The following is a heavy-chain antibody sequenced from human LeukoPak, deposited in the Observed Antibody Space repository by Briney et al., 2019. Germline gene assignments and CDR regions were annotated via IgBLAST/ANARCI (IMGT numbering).Heavy chain of an antibody. Sequence: SETLSLTCAVYGGSFSGYYWSWIRQPPGKGLEWIGEINHSGSTNYNPSLKSRVTISVDTSKNQFSLKLSSVTAADTAVYYCARALTKVRGVNHWGQGTLVTVSS. CDR1: GGSFSGYY. D-gene: IGHD3-10*01. V-gene: IGHV4-34*01. J-gene: IGHJ4*02. CDR3: ARALTKVRGVNH. CDR2: INHSGST.